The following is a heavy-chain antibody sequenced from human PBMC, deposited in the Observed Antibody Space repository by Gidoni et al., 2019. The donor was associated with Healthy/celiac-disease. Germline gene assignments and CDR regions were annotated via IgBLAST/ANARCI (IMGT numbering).Heavy chain of an antibody. CDR2: IFSNDEK. CDR3: ARGGVPAALPFDY. CDR1: GFSLSTARMG. D-gene: IGHD2-2*01. J-gene: IGHJ4*02. Sequence: QVTLKESGPVLVIPTETLPLTCTVSGFSLSTARMGVSWIRQPPGKALEWLAHIFSNDEKSYSTSLKSRLTISKDTSKSQVVLTMTNMDPVDTATYYCARGGVPAALPFDYWGQGTLVTVSS. V-gene: IGHV2-26*01.